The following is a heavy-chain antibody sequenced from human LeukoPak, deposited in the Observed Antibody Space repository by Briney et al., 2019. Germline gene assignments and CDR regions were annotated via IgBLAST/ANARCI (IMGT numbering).Heavy chain of an antibody. D-gene: IGHD6-19*01. CDR3: ARTDPYSGGWYHFDY. J-gene: IGHJ4*02. Sequence: SETLSLTCAVYGGSFSGYYWSWIRQPPGKGLEWIGEINHSGSTNYNPSLKSRVTISVDTSKNQFSLKLSSVTAADTAVYYCARTDPYSGGWYHFDYWGQGTLVTVSS. CDR1: GGSFSGYY. CDR2: INHSGST. V-gene: IGHV4-34*01.